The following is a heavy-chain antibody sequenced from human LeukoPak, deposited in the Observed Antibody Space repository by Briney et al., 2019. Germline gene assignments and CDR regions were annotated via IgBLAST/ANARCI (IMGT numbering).Heavy chain of an antibody. Sequence: PGGSLRLSCAASGFTFSSYSMNWARQAPGKGLEWVSSISSSSSYIYYADSVKGRFTISRDNAKNSLYLQMNSLRAEDTAVYYCARDLRSGTRPPYYYYMDVWGKGTTVTVSS. V-gene: IGHV3-21*01. CDR3: ARDLRSGTRPPYYYYMDV. CDR2: ISSSSSYI. J-gene: IGHJ6*03. CDR1: GFTFSSYS. D-gene: IGHD3-22*01.